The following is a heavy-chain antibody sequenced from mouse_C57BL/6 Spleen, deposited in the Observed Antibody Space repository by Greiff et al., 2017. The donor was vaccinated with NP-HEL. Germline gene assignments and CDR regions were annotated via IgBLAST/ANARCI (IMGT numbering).Heavy chain of an antibody. CDR2: IYPGDGDT. CDR1: GYAFSSSW. V-gene: IGHV1-82*01. CDR3: ARGGDGYYFDY. J-gene: IGHJ2*01. Sequence: QVQLKESGPELVKPGASVKISCKASGYAFSSSWMNWVKQRPGTGLEWIGRIYPGDGDTNYNGKFKGKATLTADKSSSTAYMQLSSLTSEDSAVYFCARGGDGYYFDYWGQGTTLTVSS. D-gene: IGHD2-3*01.